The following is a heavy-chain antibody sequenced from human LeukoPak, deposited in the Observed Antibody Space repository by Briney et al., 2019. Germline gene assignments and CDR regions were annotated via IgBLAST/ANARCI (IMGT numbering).Heavy chain of an antibody. CDR2: ISPGDSDT. CDR1: GYSFTSYW. Sequence: GESLKISCKGSGYSFTSYWIGWVRQMPGKGLEWMGIISPGDSDTRYSPSFQGQVTISADKSISTAYLQWSSLKASDTAMYYCARSMAVPAAMSYYYGMDVWGKGTTVTVSS. CDR3: ARSMAVPAAMSYYYGMDV. J-gene: IGHJ6*04. V-gene: IGHV5-51*01. D-gene: IGHD2-2*01.